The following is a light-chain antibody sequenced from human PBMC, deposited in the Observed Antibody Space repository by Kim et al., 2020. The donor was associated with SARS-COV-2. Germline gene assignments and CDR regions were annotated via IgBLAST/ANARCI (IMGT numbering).Light chain of an antibody. V-gene: IGKV3-20*01. J-gene: IGKJ1*01. CDR3: QQYGSSSWT. Sequence: EIVLTQSPGTLSLSPGERATLSCRASQSVSSSYLAWYQQKPGQAPRLLIYGACSRATGIPDRFSGSGSGTDFTLTISRLEPEYFAVYYCQQYGSSSWTFGQGTKVDIK. CDR2: GAC. CDR1: QSVSSSY.